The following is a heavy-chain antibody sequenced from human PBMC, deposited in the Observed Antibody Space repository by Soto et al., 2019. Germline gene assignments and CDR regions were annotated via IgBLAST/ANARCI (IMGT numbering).Heavy chain of an antibody. D-gene: IGHD1-26*01. Sequence: EVKLVESGGNFVQPGESLRLSCAASGFPVGGYDFHWVRQGRGKGLEGVSTIGSAGDPYYSASVRGRFTISREHAMNSLFRQMSSLRAGDTAVYFWVRGELPFYDYGMDLWGQGTTVTVSS. CDR3: VRGELPFYDYGMDL. CDR2: IGSAGDP. CDR1: GFPVGGYD. J-gene: IGHJ6*02. V-gene: IGHV3-13*05.